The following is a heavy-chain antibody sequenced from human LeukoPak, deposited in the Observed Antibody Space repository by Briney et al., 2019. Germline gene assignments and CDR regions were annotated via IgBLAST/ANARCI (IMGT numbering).Heavy chain of an antibody. CDR2: IYYSGST. D-gene: IGHD4-17*01. CDR1: GGSVISGGYY. J-gene: IGHJ4*02. CDR3: ARVPISTTARGYFDY. V-gene: IGHV4-61*08. Sequence: SETLSLTCTVSGGSVISGGYYWSWIWQPPGKGLEWIGYIYYSGSTTYNPSLKSRVTISVDTSMNKFSLKLSSVTAADTAVYYCARVPISTTARGYFDYWGQGTLGTVSS.